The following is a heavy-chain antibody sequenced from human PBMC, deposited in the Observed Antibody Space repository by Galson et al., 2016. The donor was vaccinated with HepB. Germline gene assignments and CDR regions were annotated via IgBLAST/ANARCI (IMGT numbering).Heavy chain of an antibody. CDR1: GGSINSGDGY. CDR3: ARMEGFNFWSE. CDR2: IYHDGST. V-gene: IGHV4-61*03. J-gene: IGHJ4*02. D-gene: IGHD3-3*01. Sequence: ETLSLTCSVSGGSINSGDGYWSWIRQHPERGLEWIGEIYHDGSTNYNPSLESRMTIALDKSKTHFFLNLSSVTAADTAVYYCARMEGFNFWSEWGQGARVTVSS.